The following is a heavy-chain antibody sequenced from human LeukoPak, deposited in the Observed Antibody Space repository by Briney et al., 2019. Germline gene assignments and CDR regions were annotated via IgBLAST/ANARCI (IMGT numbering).Heavy chain of an antibody. Sequence: GGSQRLSCAASGFTFSSYAMSWVRQAPGKGLEWVSSISGSDGTTYYADSVKGRFTISRDNSKYTLSLQMNSLRTEDTAVYYCAKVDNWKYGHHDFWGQGTLVTVSS. CDR2: ISGSDGTT. D-gene: IGHD1-1*01. J-gene: IGHJ4*02. CDR3: AKVDNWKYGHHDF. CDR1: GFTFSSYA. V-gene: IGHV3-23*01.